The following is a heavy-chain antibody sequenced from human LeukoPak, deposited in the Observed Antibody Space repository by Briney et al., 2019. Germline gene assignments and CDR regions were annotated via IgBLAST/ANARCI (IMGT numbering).Heavy chain of an antibody. CDR3: ARELVERYFDY. D-gene: IGHD2-15*01. J-gene: IGHJ4*02. CDR2: IKQDGSEK. Sequence: GGSLRLSCAASGFTFSSYWMSWVRQAPGKGLEWVANIKQDGSEKYYVDSVKGRFTISRDNAKNSLYLQMDSLRAEDTAVYYCARELVERYFDYWGQGTLVTVSS. V-gene: IGHV3-7*03. CDR1: GFTFSSYW.